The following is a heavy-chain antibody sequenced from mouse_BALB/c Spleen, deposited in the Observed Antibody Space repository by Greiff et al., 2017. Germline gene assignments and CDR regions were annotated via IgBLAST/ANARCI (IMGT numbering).Heavy chain of an antibody. J-gene: IGHJ2*01. Sequence: EVQLQESGPGLVKPSQSLSLTCTVTGYSITSDYAWNWIRQFPGNKLELMGYISYSGSTSYNPSLKSRIPITRDTSTNQFFLQLNSVTTEDTATYYCARILYDGYYFYFDYWGQGTTLTVSS. V-gene: IGHV3-2*02. CDR3: ARILYDGYYFYFDY. CDR2: ISYSGST. CDR1: GYSITSDYA. D-gene: IGHD2-3*01.